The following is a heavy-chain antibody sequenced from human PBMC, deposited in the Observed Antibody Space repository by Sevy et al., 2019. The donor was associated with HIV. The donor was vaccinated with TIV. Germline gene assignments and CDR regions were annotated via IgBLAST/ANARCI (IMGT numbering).Heavy chain of an antibody. D-gene: IGHD4-4*01. CDR3: ATTTAIYSTTSYYYGMDV. CDR1: GYTLTELS. Sequence: ASVKVSCKVSGYTLTELSMHWVRQAPGKGLEWMGGFDPEDGETIYAQKFQGRVTMTEDTSTETAYMELSSLRSEDTAVYYCATTTAIYSTTSYYYGMDVWGQGTTVTVSS. CDR2: FDPEDGET. V-gene: IGHV1-24*01. J-gene: IGHJ6*02.